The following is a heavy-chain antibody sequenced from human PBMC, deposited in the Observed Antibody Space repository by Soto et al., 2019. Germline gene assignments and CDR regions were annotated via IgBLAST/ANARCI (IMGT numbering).Heavy chain of an antibody. CDR2: VYYSGSS. CDR1: GGSISSGGYC. Sequence: PSETLSLTCTVSGGSISSGGYCWSWIRQPPGKGLEWIGYVYYSGSSTSNPSLKSRVTMSADTSKNQLSLKVRSVTAADTAVYYCARVGERWQYFDWFYYFDSWGQGALVTVSS. CDR3: ARVGERWQYFDWFYYFDS. D-gene: IGHD3-9*01. J-gene: IGHJ4*02. V-gene: IGHV4-61*08.